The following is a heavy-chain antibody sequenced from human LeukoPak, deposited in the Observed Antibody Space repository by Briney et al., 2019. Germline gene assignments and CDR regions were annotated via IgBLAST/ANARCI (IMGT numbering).Heavy chain of an antibody. J-gene: IGHJ4*02. V-gene: IGHV3-48*03. CDR2: ISSSGSAI. CDR1: GFTFSSYE. CDR3: AKGGYFYDSSDAY. D-gene: IGHD3-22*01. Sequence: GGSLRLSCAASGFTFSSYEMNWVRQAPGKRLEWLSYISSSGSAIYYANSVKGRFNISRDNAKNSLYLQMNSLRAEDTAVYYCAKGGYFYDSSDAYWGQGTLVTVSS.